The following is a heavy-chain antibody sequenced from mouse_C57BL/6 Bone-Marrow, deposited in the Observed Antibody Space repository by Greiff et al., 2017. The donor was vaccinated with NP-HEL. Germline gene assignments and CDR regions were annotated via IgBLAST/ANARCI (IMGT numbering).Heavy chain of an antibody. CDR3: ARCNYNAMDY. V-gene: IGHV7-3*01. J-gene: IGHJ4*01. Sequence: EVQLVESGGGLVQPGGSLSLSCAASGFTFTDYYMSWVRQPPGKALEWLGFIRNKANGYTTEYSASVKGRFTISRDNSQSILYLQMNALRAEDSATYYCARCNYNAMDYWGQGTSVTVSS. CDR2: IRNKANGYTT. CDR1: GFTFTDYY.